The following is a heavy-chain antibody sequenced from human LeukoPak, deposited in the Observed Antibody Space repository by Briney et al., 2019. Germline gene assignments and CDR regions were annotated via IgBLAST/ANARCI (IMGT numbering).Heavy chain of an antibody. Sequence: GSLRLSCAASGFTFSSYSMNWVRQAPGKGLEWVSSISSSSSYIYYADSVKGRFTISRDNAKNSLYLQMNSLRAEDTAVYYCARGDCSSTSCYYYWGQGTLVTVSS. J-gene: IGHJ4*02. V-gene: IGHV3-21*01. D-gene: IGHD2-2*01. CDR1: GFTFSSYS. CDR2: ISSSSSYI. CDR3: ARGDCSSTSCYYY.